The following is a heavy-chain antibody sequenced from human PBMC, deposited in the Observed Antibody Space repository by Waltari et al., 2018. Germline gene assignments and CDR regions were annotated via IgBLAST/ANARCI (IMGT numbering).Heavy chain of an antibody. Sequence: QLQLQESGPGLVKPSETLSLTCTVSGGSISSSSYYWGWIRQPPGQGLEWIGTIYYSGGTYYNPSLKSRVFISVDTSKNQCFLKVSSVTAADTAVYYCARDRGYDASGSYSARYYFDYWGQGTLVTVSS. CDR2: IYYSGGT. D-gene: IGHD3-10*01. CDR3: ARDRGYDASGSYSARYYFDY. CDR1: GGSISSSSYY. J-gene: IGHJ4*02. V-gene: IGHV4-39*07.